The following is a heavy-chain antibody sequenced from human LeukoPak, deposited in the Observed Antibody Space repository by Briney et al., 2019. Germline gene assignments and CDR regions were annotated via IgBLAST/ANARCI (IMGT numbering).Heavy chain of an antibody. V-gene: IGHV3-21*01. J-gene: IGHJ4*02. CDR3: AREGDSGSYYPLHY. D-gene: IGHD1-26*01. CDR2: ISSSSSYI. Sequence: PGGSLRLSCAASGFTFSSYSMNWVRQAPGKGLEWVSSISSSSSYIYYADSVEGRFTISRDNAKNSLYLQMNSLRAEDTAVYYCAREGDSGSYYPLHYWGQGTLVAVSS. CDR1: GFTFSSYS.